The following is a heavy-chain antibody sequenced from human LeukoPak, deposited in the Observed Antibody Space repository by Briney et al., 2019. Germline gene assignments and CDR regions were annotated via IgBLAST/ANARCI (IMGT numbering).Heavy chain of an antibody. CDR2: INAGNGNT. J-gene: IGHJ6*03. CDR1: GYTFTSYT. CDR3: ARARYETRIWPKSRYDYYHYMDV. V-gene: IGHV1-3*03. Sequence: ASVKVSCKASGYTFTSYTIHWVRQAPGQRLEWMGWINAGNGNTKYSQEFQDRVTITRDTSASTAYMELSSLRSEDMAIYYCARARYETRIWPKSRYDYYHYMDVWGKGTTVTVSS. D-gene: IGHD3-3*01.